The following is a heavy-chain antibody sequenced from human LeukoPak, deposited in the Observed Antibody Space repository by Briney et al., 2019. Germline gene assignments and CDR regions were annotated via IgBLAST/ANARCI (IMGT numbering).Heavy chain of an antibody. CDR1: GFTFSSYW. V-gene: IGHV3-74*01. J-gene: IGHJ1*01. CDR2: IKSDGST. CDR3: ARAPSEIGGYCPEYFRH. D-gene: IGHD2-21*01. Sequence: GGSLRLSCAASGFTFSSYWMHWVRQAPGKGLVWVSRIKSDGSTNYADSVKGRFTISRDNAKNTVSLQMNSLKTEDTGVYFCARAPSEIGGYCPEYFRHWGQGTLVTVSS.